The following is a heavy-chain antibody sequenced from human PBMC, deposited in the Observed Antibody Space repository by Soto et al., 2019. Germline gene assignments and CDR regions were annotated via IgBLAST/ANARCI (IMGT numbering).Heavy chain of an antibody. CDR2: INTDGSST. J-gene: IGHJ4*02. CDR3: ARRGSGVTRGLHY. CDR1: GFTFSSYW. V-gene: IGHV3-74*01. Sequence: EVQLVESGAGLVQPGGSLRLSCAASGFTFSSYWMHWVRQAPGKGLVWISRINTDGSSTSYVDSVQGRFTISRDNGKNTLFLQMNSLRGEGTAVYYCARRGSGVTRGLHYWGQGTLVTVSS. D-gene: IGHD2-15*01.